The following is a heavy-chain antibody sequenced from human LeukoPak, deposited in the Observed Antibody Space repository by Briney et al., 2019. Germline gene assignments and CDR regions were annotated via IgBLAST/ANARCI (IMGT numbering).Heavy chain of an antibody. D-gene: IGHD5-24*01. J-gene: IGHJ4*02. CDR1: GGSISSGSYY. Sequence: PSQTLSHTCTVSGGSISSGSYYWSWIRQPAGKGLEWIGRIYTSGSTNYNPSLKSRVTISVDTSKNQFSLKLSSVTAADTAVYYCARHGPHYNHGGYYYDYWGQGTLVTVSS. CDR2: IYTSGST. V-gene: IGHV4-61*02. CDR3: ARHGPHYNHGGYYYDY.